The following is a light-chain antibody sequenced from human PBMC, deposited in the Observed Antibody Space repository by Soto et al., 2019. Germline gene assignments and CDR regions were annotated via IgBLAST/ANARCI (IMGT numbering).Light chain of an antibody. Sequence: EMVFTQSPSTLALSPAERPTRSFRASQSVSSYLAWYQQKPGQAPRLLIYDASNRATGIPARFSGSGSGTDFTLTISSLEPEDFAVYYCQQRSNWPGTFGQGTKVDI. CDR1: QSVSSY. J-gene: IGKJ1*01. CDR2: DAS. V-gene: IGKV3-11*01. CDR3: QQRSNWPGT.